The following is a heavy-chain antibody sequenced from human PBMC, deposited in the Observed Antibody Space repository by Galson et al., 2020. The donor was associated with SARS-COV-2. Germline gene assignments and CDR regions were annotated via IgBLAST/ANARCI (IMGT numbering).Heavy chain of an antibody. CDR2: IYIDGRT. CDR3: ARHDWFDP. J-gene: IGHJ5*02. Sequence: GRPQRLSCAASGFILSGDNTTWVRQAPGKGPEWISTIYIDGRTFYADSVKGRFTISRDTSRDSLYLQMNSLRAEDTAVYYCARHDWFDPWGQGTLVTGSS. CDR1: GFILSGDN. V-gene: IGHV3-66*04.